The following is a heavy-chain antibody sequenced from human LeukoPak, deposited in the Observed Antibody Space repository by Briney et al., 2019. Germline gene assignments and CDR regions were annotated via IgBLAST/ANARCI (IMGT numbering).Heavy chain of an antibody. CDR3: ASGNSHAFDI. V-gene: IGHV3-33*05. CDR2: ISYDGSNK. J-gene: IGHJ3*02. CDR1: GFTFSSYG. Sequence: PGKSLRLSCAASGFTFSSYGMHWVRQAPGKGLEWVAVISYDGSNKYYADSVKGRFTISRDNAKDTLYLQMNSLRAEDTAVYYCASGNSHAFDIWGQGTMVTVSS.